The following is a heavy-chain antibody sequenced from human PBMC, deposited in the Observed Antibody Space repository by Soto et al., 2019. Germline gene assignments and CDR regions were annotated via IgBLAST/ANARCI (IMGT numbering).Heavy chain of an antibody. Sequence: GGSLRLSCAASGFTFSSYAMTWVRQAPGKGLEWVSAISYGGGTTYYADSVKGRFTISRDNSKNTLYLQMNSLRAEDTAVYYCAKNPGYYYDSTGYHFDYWGQGTLVTVSS. J-gene: IGHJ4*02. D-gene: IGHD3-22*01. CDR3: AKNPGYYYDSTGYHFDY. CDR1: GFTFSSYA. CDR2: ISYGGGTT. V-gene: IGHV3-23*01.